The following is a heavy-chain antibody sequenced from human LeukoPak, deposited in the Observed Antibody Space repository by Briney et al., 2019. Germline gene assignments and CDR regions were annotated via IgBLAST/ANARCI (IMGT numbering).Heavy chain of an antibody. CDR3: AGSLGYCTSNVCYLKY. Sequence: EASVKVSCKTWGYSENLYGITGVRQVAGQGLEGMGWIRAQYGQTEYAPNSQDRVTMTTDTYTNTAYVELRSLRSDDTAVYYCAGSLGYCTSNVCYLKYWGQGTLVTVSS. CDR2: IRAQYGQT. CDR1: GYSENLYG. V-gene: IGHV1-18*01. D-gene: IGHD2-8*01. J-gene: IGHJ4*02.